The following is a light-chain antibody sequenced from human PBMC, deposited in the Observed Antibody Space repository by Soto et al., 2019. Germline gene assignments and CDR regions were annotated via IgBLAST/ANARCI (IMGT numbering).Light chain of an antibody. V-gene: IGKV3-20*01. CDR2: GAS. Sequence: EIVLTQSPGTLSLSPGERATLSCRASQSVSSSYLAWYQQKPGQAPRLLIYGASSRATGIPDRFSGSGSGTDFTLTISRLEPEDVAVYYCQQYGSSRGITFGQGTRLEIK. CDR3: QQYGSSRGIT. J-gene: IGKJ5*01. CDR1: QSVSSSY.